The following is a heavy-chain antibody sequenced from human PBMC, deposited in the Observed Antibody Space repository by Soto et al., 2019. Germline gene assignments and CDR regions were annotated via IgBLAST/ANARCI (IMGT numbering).Heavy chain of an antibody. Sequence: QVQLVESGGGVVQPGRSLRLSCVASGFTFRSYGMHWVRQAPGKGMEWVSVIWYDGSNKYYTVSVKRRCTISRDNSKNTLYLQMSSLRAEDTAVYSCARQDAIYFDYWGQGTLVTVSS. CDR3: ARQDAIYFDY. J-gene: IGHJ4*02. V-gene: IGHV3-33*01. CDR2: IWYDGSNK. CDR1: GFTFRSYG.